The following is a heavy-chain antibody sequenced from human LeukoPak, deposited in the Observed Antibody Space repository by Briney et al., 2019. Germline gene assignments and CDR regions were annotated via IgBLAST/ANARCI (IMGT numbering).Heavy chain of an antibody. J-gene: IGHJ5*02. CDR2: INHSGST. CDR1: GGSFSGHY. Sequence: SETLSLTCAVYGGSFSGHYWSWIRQPPEKGLEWIGEINHSGSTNYNPSLKSRVTISVDTSKNQFSLKLSSVTAADTAVYYCARKYGSAPNWFDPWGQGTLVTVSS. CDR3: ARKYGSAPNWFDP. D-gene: IGHD3-10*01. V-gene: IGHV4-34*01.